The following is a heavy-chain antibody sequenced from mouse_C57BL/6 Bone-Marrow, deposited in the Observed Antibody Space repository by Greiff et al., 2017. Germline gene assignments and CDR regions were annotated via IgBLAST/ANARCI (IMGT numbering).Heavy chain of an antibody. D-gene: IGHD2-4*01. J-gene: IGHJ3*01. CDR2: IYPGSGNT. Sequence: QVQLQQSGPELVKPGASVKLSCKASGYSFTSYYIHWVKQRPGQGLEWIGWIYPGSGNTKYNEKFKGKATLTADTSSSTAYMQLSSLTSEDSAVYYCATPSYDYDGAWFAYWGQGTLVTVSA. V-gene: IGHV1-66*01. CDR1: GYSFTSYY. CDR3: ATPSYDYDGAWFAY.